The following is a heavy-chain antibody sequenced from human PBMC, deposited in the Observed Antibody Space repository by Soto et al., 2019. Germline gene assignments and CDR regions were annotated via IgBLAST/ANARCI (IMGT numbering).Heavy chain of an antibody. CDR3: ARSIVVVTALDY. J-gene: IGHJ4*02. D-gene: IGHD2-21*02. CDR1: GYTFTSYA. CDR2: SNAGNGNT. Sequence: QVQLVQSGAEEKKPGASVKVSCKASGYTFTSYAMHWVRRAPGQRLEWMGWSNAGNGNTRYSQKFKGRVTITRDTSASTAYMELSSLRSEDTAVYYCARSIVVVTALDYWGQGTLVTVSS. V-gene: IGHV1-3*05.